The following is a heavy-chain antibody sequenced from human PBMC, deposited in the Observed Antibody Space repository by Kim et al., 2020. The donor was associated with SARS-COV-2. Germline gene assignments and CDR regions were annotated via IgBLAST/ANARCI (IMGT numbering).Heavy chain of an antibody. CDR1: GYTFTSYA. J-gene: IGHJ4*02. CDR2: INAGNGNT. Sequence: ASVKVSCKASGYTFTSYAMHWVRQAPGQRLEWMGWINAGNGNTKYSQKFQGRVTITRDTSASTAYMELSSLRSEDTAVYYCARGGRYYDYVWGSYRLAYYFDYWGQGTLVTVSS. D-gene: IGHD3-16*02. V-gene: IGHV1-3*01. CDR3: ARGGRYYDYVWGSYRLAYYFDY.